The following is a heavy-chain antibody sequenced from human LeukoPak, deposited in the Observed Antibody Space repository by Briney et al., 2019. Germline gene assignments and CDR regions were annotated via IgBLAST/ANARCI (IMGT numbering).Heavy chain of an antibody. J-gene: IGHJ4*02. D-gene: IGHD5-12*01. CDR3: AIRKSGNAIDY. Sequence: GGSLRLSCTVSGFTVSSNYMSWVRQAPGKGLEWVSVIYSGGSAYYADSVKGRFSISRDKSKNTLYLQMNSLRAEDTAVYYCAIRKSGNAIDYWGQGTLVTVSS. V-gene: IGHV3-66*01. CDR2: IYSGGSA. CDR1: GFTVSSNY.